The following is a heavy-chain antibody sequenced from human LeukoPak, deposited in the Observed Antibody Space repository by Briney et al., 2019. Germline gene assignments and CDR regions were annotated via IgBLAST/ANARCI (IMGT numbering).Heavy chain of an antibody. CDR1: GGSISSYY. CDR2: IYTSGST. CDR3: ARLYKRTWLDP. Sequence: SETLSLTCTVSGGSISSYYWSWIRQPPGKGLEWIGYIYTSGSTNYNPSLKSRVTISVDTSKNQFSLKLGSVTAADTAVYYCARLYKRTWLDPWGQGTLVTVSS. D-gene: IGHD1-14*01. V-gene: IGHV4-4*09. J-gene: IGHJ5*02.